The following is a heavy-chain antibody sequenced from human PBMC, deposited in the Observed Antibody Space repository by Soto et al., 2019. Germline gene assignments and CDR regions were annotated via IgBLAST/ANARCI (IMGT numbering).Heavy chain of an antibody. CDR1: GYTFTSYA. CDR3: ARDRDVVVTAIRWYFDY. CDR2: INAGNGNI. V-gene: IGHV1-3*01. Sequence: ASVKVSCKASGYTFTSYAMHWVRQAPGQRLEWMEWINAGNGNIKYSQKFQGRVTITRDTSASTAYMELSSLRSEDTAVYYCARDRDVVVTAIRWYFDYWGQGTLVTVSS. J-gene: IGHJ4*02. D-gene: IGHD2-21*02.